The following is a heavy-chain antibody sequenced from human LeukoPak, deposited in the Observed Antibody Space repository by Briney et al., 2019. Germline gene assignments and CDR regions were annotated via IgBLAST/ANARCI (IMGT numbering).Heavy chain of an antibody. Sequence: SETLSLTCAVYGGSFSGYYWTWIRQPPGKGLEWIGEVDHSGSANYNPSLKSRVTTSVDTSKNQLSLKMTSATAADTAVYFCARWHSHGRYFDYWGQGVLVTVSS. CDR3: ARWHSHGRYFDY. CDR2: VDHSGSA. J-gene: IGHJ4*02. D-gene: IGHD2-21*01. CDR1: GGSFSGYY. V-gene: IGHV4-34*01.